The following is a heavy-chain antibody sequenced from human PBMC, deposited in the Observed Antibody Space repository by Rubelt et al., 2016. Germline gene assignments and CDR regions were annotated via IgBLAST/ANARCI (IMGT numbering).Heavy chain of an antibody. CDR2: INHSGST. CDR1: GGSFSGYY. Sequence: QVQLQQWGAGLLKPSETLSLTCAVYGGSFSGYYWSWIRQPPGKGLEWIGEINHSGSTNYNQSLKSRVTRPVDTAKSQFSRKLSSVTAADTAVYYCASRGRYYGSGSYPPRTGIVDYWGQGTLVTVSS. J-gene: IGHJ4*02. CDR3: ASRGRYYGSGSYPPRTGIVDY. V-gene: IGHV4-34*01. D-gene: IGHD3-10*01.